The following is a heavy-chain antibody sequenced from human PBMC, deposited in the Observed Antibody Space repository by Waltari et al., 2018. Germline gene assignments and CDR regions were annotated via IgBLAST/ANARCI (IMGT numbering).Heavy chain of an antibody. CDR2: IYTSGST. Sequence: QVQLQESGPGLVKPSQTLSLTCTVSGGSISSGSYYWSWIRPPAGKGLEWIGYIYTSGSTNYNPSLKSRVTISVDTSKNQFSLKLSSVTAADTAVYYCARTSPGIAAADPVDYWGQGTLVTVSS. CDR1: GGSISSGSYY. V-gene: IGHV4-61*09. J-gene: IGHJ4*02. D-gene: IGHD6-13*01. CDR3: ARTSPGIAAADPVDY.